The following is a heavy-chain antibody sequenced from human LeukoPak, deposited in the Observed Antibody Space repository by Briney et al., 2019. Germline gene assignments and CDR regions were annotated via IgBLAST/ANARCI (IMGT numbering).Heavy chain of an antibody. D-gene: IGHD3-10*01. CDR2: IIPIFGTA. CDR3: ARDLYGSGSNDAFDI. Sequence: SVKVSCKASGGTFSSYAISWVRQAPGQRLEWMGGIIPIFGTANYAQKFQGRVTITTDESTSTAYMELSSLRSEDTAVYYCARDLYGSGSNDAFDIWGQGTMVTVSS. CDR1: GGTFSSYA. V-gene: IGHV1-69*05. J-gene: IGHJ3*02.